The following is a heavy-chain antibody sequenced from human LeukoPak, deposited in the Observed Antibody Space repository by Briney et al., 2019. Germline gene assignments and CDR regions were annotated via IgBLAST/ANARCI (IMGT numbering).Heavy chain of an antibody. J-gene: IGHJ4*02. CDR2: ISGSGGST. CDR3: AKGEYQLQKGMAAAGIDY. D-gene: IGHD6-13*01. V-gene: IGHV3-23*01. CDR1: GFTFSSYA. Sequence: PGGSLRLSCAASGFTFSSYAMSWVRQAPGKGLEWVSAISGSGGSTYYADSVKGRFTISRDNSKNTLYLQMNSLRAEDTAVYYCAKGEYQLQKGMAAAGIDYWGQGTLVTVSS.